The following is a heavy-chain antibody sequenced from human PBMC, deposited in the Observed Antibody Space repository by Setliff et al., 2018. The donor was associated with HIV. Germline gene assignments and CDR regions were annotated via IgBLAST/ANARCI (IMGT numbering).Heavy chain of an antibody. CDR1: GGSISSSGYY. Sequence: PSETLSLTCSVSGGSISSSGYYWSWIRQHPGKGLEWLGYIHYSGSTYYSPSLKSRVTISEDTSKNQFSLKMRSVTAADTAVYYCATSPAGEILGSRPFYFDYWGQGTLVTVSS. D-gene: IGHD3-10*01. CDR3: ATSPAGEILGSRPFYFDY. CDR2: IHYSGST. V-gene: IGHV4-31*03. J-gene: IGHJ4*02.